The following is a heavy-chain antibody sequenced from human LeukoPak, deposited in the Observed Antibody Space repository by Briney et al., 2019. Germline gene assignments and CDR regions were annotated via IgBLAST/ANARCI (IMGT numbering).Heavy chain of an antibody. Sequence: SETLSLTCTVSGGSISSSSYYWGWIRQPPGKGLEWIGSIYYSGSTYYSPSLKSRVTISVDTSKNQFSLKLSSVTATDTAVYYCAPGGYGGNAFDYWGQGTLVTVSS. CDR2: IYYSGST. CDR1: GGSISSSSYY. V-gene: IGHV4-39*01. CDR3: APGGYGGNAFDY. J-gene: IGHJ4*02. D-gene: IGHD4-23*01.